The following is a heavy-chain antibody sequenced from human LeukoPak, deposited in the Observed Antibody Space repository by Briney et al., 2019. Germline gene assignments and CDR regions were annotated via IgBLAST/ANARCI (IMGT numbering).Heavy chain of an antibody. D-gene: IGHD3-10*02. CDR1: GGSISSYY. J-gene: IGHJ4*02. CDR3: AREGDYDRSYRSGFDY. V-gene: IGHV4-59*01. Sequence: SETLSLTCTVSGGSISSYYWSWIRQPPGKGLEWIGYIYYSGSTNYNPSLKSRVTISVDTSKNQFSLKLSSVTAADTAVYYCAREGDYDRSYRSGFDYWGQGTLVTVSS. CDR2: IYYSGST.